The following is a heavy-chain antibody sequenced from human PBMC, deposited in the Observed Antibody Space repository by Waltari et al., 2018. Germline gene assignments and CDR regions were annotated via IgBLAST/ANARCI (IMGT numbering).Heavy chain of an antibody. V-gene: IGHV3-53*01. D-gene: IGHD4-4*01. Sequence: EVQLVESGGGLIQPGGSLRLSCAASGFTVSRNYLSWVRQAPGKGLEWVSVIYSGGSTYYADSVKGRFTISRDNSKNTLYLQMNSLRAEDTAVYYCASLRHDYSNDYWGQGTLVTVSS. J-gene: IGHJ4*02. CDR1: GFTVSRNY. CDR3: ASLRHDYSNDY. CDR2: IYSGGST.